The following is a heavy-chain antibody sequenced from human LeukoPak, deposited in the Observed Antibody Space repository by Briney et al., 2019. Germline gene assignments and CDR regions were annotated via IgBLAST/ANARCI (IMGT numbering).Heavy chain of an antibody. J-gene: IGHJ4*02. CDR1: GFTVSSNY. D-gene: IGHD6-19*01. Sequence: PGGSLRLSCAASGFTVSSNYMSWVRQAPGKGLEWVSVIYGGGSTYYPDSVKGRFTISIDTFKNTVNLQMNSLRAEDTPVYYCASWPGGWYGEDSWGQGTLVTVSS. CDR2: IYGGGST. CDR3: ASWPGGWYGEDS. V-gene: IGHV3-53*01.